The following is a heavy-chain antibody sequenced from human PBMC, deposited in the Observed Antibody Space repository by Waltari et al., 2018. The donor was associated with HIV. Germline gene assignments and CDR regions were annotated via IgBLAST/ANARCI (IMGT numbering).Heavy chain of an antibody. Sequence: QLQLQESGPGLVKPSETLSLTCAVSGGSIRGDNYWDWLRQPPGQGLEYIGSAFYSGNTYYNPSLKSRVTISVDTSKNQFSLRLSSVTAADTAVYYCARHWDRHCGVVTPCGMDVWGQGTTVIVSS. J-gene: IGHJ6*02. CDR3: ARHWDRHCGVVTPCGMDV. CDR2: AFYSGNT. CDR1: GGSIRGDNY. D-gene: IGHD2-21*02. V-gene: IGHV4-39*01.